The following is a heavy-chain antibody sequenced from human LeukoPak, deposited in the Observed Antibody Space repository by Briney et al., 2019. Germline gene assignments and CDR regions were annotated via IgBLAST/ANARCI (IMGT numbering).Heavy chain of an antibody. CDR3: AREEYPGGSDH. CDR1: GFTFSSYW. J-gene: IGHJ4*02. D-gene: IGHD2-8*02. Sequence: GGSLRLSCAASGFTFSSYWMHWVRQAPGKGLVWVSRITTDGGSTYYADSVKGRFTISRDNAKNTLYLQMDSLRDEDTAVYYCAREEYPGGSDHWGQGTLVTVSP. CDR2: ITTDGGST. V-gene: IGHV3-74*01.